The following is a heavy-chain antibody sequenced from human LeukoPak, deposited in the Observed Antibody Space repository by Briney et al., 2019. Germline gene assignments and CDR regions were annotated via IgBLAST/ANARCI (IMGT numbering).Heavy chain of an antibody. CDR2: IRYDGSNK. CDR1: GFTFSSYG. V-gene: IGHV3-30*02. Sequence: GGSLRLSCAASGFTFSSYGMHWVRQAPGKGLEWVAFIRYDGSNKYYADSVKGRFTISRDNSKNTLYLQMNSLRAEDTAVYYCAKDLKKYSNLDYWGQGTLVTVSS. J-gene: IGHJ4*02. D-gene: IGHD4-11*01. CDR3: AKDLKKYSNLDY.